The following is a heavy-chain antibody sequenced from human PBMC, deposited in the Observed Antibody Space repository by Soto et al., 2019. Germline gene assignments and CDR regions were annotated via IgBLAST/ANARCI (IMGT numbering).Heavy chain of an antibody. J-gene: IGHJ4*02. V-gene: IGHV3-30*18. CDR2: ISYNGSNK. CDR1: GFTFRSYG. D-gene: IGHD3-22*01. Sequence: VQLVESGGGVVQPGRSLRLSCAASGFTFRSYGMHWVRQAPGKGLEWVAVISYNGSNKYYADSVKGRFTISRDNSKDTLYLQMNSLRAEDTAVYYCAKDPGYDSSGPLYYFDYWGQGTLVTVSS. CDR3: AKDPGYDSSGPLYYFDY.